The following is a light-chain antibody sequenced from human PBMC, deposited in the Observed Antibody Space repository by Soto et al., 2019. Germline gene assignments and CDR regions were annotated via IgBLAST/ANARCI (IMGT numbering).Light chain of an antibody. Sequence: IVLTDSPCTLSLSPGERATLSCRASQSVSSSYLAWYQQKPGQAPRLLIYGASSRATGIPDRFSGSGSGTDFTLTISRLEPEDFAVYYCQQYVSSWTFGQGTKVDIK. CDR2: GAS. J-gene: IGKJ1*01. CDR1: QSVSSSY. V-gene: IGKV3-20*01. CDR3: QQYVSSWT.